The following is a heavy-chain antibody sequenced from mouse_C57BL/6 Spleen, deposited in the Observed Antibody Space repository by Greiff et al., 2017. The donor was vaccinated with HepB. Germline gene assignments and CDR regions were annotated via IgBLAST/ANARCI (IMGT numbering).Heavy chain of an antibody. J-gene: IGHJ2*01. CDR3: ATYDSNYLYFDY. CDR1: GYTFTSYW. Sequence: QVQLQQPGAELVKPGASVKLSCKASGYTFTSYWMHWVKQRPGQGLEWIGMIHPNSGSTNYNEKFKSKATLTVDKSSSTAYMQLSSLTSEDSAVYYCATYDSNYLYFDYWGQGTTLTVSS. V-gene: IGHV1-64*01. CDR2: IHPNSGST. D-gene: IGHD2-5*01.